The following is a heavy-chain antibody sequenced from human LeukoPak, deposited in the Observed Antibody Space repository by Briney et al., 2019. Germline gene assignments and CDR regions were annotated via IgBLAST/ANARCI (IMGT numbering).Heavy chain of an antibody. Sequence: GASVKVSCKASGYTFTSYGISWVRQAPGQGLEWMGWISAYNGNTNYAQKLRGRVTMTTDTSTSTAYMELRSLRSDDTAVYYCARADVLRYFDWLNPFDYWGQGTLVTVSS. V-gene: IGHV1-18*01. CDR2: ISAYNGNT. J-gene: IGHJ4*02. CDR3: ARADVLRYFDWLNPFDY. D-gene: IGHD3-9*01. CDR1: GYTFTSYG.